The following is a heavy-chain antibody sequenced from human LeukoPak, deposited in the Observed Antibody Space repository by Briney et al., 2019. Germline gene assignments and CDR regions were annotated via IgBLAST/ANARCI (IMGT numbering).Heavy chain of an antibody. Sequence: GRSLRLSCAASGFTFDDYALHWVRQAPGKGLDWVSGISWNSGSIGYADSVKGRFTISRDNAKNSLYLQMNSLRAEDTALYYCAKEQAFWSGYDPLDYWGQGTLVTVSS. CDR1: GFTFDDYA. V-gene: IGHV3-9*01. CDR2: ISWNSGSI. D-gene: IGHD3-3*01. CDR3: AKEQAFWSGYDPLDY. J-gene: IGHJ4*02.